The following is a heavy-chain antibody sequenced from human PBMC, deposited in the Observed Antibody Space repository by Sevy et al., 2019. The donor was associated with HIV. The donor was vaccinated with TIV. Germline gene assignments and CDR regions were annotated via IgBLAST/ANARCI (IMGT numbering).Heavy chain of an antibody. Sequence: GGSLRLSCAASGFTFSNAWMSWVRQAPGKGLEWVGRIKSKTDGGTTDYAAPVKGRFTISRDDSKNTLYLQMNSLKTEDTAVYYCTKCSGYYPFYYWGQGTLVTVSS. V-gene: IGHV3-15*01. D-gene: IGHD3-22*01. CDR2: IKSKTDGGTT. J-gene: IGHJ4*02. CDR1: GFTFSNAW. CDR3: TKCSGYYPFYY.